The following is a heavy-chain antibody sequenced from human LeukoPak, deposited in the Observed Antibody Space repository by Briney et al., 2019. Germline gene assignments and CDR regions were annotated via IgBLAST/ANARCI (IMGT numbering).Heavy chain of an antibody. CDR1: GGSFSGYY. Sequence: PSETLSLTCAVYGGSFSGYYWSWIRQPPGKGLEWIGEINHSGSTNYNPSLKSRVTISVDTSKNQFSLKLSSVTAADTAVYYCARFGIPRYYDSSGYFLLGMDVWGQGTTVTVSS. CDR3: ARFGIPRYYDSSGYFLLGMDV. D-gene: IGHD3-22*01. CDR2: INHSGST. V-gene: IGHV4-34*01. J-gene: IGHJ6*02.